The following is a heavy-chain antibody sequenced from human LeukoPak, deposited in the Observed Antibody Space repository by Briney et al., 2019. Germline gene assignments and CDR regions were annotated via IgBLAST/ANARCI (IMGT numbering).Heavy chain of an antibody. CDR2: ISAYNGNT. J-gene: IGHJ5*02. CDR3: ARGGWGIVPPMPMRLGWFDP. V-gene: IGHV1-18*01. Sequence: GASVKVSCKASGYTFTSYGISWVRQAPGQGLEWMGWISAYNGNTNYAQKLQGRVTMTTDTSTSTAYMELRSLRSDDTAVYYCARGGWGIVPPMPMRLGWFDPWGQGTLVTVFS. D-gene: IGHD2-2*01. CDR1: GYTFTSYG.